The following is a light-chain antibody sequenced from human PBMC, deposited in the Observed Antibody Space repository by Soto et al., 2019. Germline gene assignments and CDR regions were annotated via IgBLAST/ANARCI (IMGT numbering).Light chain of an antibody. J-gene: IGKJ5*01. CDR1: QSLTNS. CDR3: QQYNNWPAIT. V-gene: IGKV3-15*01. CDR2: GAS. Sequence: EFVLTQSPGSLSLSPGERATLSCRASQSLTNSFMAWYQQKPGQAPRLLISGASTGATGIPARFSGSGSGTEFTLTISSLQSEDFTVYYCQQYNNWPAITFGQGTRLEIK.